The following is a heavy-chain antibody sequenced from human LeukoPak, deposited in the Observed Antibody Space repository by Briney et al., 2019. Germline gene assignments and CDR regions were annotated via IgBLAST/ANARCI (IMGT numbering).Heavy chain of an antibody. J-gene: IGHJ4*02. Sequence: SETLSLTCTVSGGSLTNYYWSWIRQPPGKGLEWIGYIYYSGSTNYNPSLKSRVIISVDTSKNQFSLKLTSVTAADTAVYYCARFEKYYDSSTHYLDYWGQGTLVTVSS. V-gene: IGHV4-59*01. CDR1: GGSLTNYY. CDR3: ARFEKYYDSSTHYLDY. CDR2: IYYSGST. D-gene: IGHD3-22*01.